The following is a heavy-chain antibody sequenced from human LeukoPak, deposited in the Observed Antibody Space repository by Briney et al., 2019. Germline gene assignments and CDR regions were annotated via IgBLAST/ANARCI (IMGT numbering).Heavy chain of an antibody. CDR1: GGSFSGYY. CDR3: ARLVAGPSDY. CDR2: INHSGST. J-gene: IGHJ4*02. D-gene: IGHD6-19*01. V-gene: IGHV4-34*01. Sequence: SETLSLTCAVYGGSFSGYYWSWIRQPPGKGLEWIGEINHSGSTNYNPSLKSRVTISVDTSKNQFSLKLSSVTAADTAVYYCARLVAGPSDYWGQGTLVTVSS.